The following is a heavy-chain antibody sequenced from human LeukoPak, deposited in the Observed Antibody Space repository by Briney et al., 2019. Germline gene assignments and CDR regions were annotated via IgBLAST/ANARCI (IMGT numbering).Heavy chain of an antibody. CDR2: IIPIFGTA. CDR1: GGSFSSYA. Sequence: SSVKVSCKASGGSFSSYAISWVRQAPGQALEWMGGIIPIFGTANYAQKFQGRVTITTDESTSTAYMELNRLTSDATAVYSCATSAGEYRAGHYSSMGVWGKGTSVTVSS. J-gene: IGHJ6*03. CDR3: ATSAGEYRAGHYSSMGV. V-gene: IGHV1-69*05. D-gene: IGHD1-1*01.